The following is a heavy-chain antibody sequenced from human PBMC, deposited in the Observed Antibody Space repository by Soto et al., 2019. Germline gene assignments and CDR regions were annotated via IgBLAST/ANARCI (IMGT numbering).Heavy chain of an antibody. CDR3: ARLLRDCSGGSCYSPSSFYYYGMDV. CDR1: GFTFSSYS. D-gene: IGHD2-15*01. CDR2: ISSSSSYI. V-gene: IGHV3-21*01. J-gene: IGHJ6*02. Sequence: GGSLRLSCAASGFTFSSYSMNWVRQAPGKGLEWVSSISSSSSYIYYADSVKGRFTISRDNAKNSLYLQMNSLRAEDTAVYYCARLLRDCSGGSCYSPSSFYYYGMDVWGQGTTVTVSS.